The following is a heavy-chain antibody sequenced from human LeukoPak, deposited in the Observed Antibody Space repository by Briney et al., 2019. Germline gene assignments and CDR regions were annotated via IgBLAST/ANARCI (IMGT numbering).Heavy chain of an antibody. CDR2: IYHSGST. CDR3: ARERDPFDY. CDR1: GYSISSGYY. J-gene: IGHJ4*02. V-gene: IGHV4-38-2*02. Sequence: SETLSLTCTVSGYSISSGYYWGWIRQPPGKGLVWIGSIYHSGSTYYNPSLKSRVTISVDTSKNQFSLKLSSVTAADTAVYYCARERDPFDYWGQGTLVTVSS.